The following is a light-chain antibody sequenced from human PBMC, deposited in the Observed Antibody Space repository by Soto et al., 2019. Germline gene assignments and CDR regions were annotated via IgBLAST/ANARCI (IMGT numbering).Light chain of an antibody. CDR3: QQFDSSSLS. J-gene: IGKJ4*01. V-gene: IGKV3-20*01. Sequence: EIVLTQFPGTLSLSPGERATLSCRASQSVSISSIAWYQQKPGQAPRLLFYGASRRAAGIPDTFSGSGSGTDFTLTISRLEPEDFAVYYCQQFDSSSLSFGGGMKVEI. CDR2: GAS. CDR1: QSVSISS.